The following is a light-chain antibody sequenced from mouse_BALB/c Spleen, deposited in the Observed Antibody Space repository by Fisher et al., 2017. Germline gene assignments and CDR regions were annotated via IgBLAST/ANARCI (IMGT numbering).Light chain of an antibody. V-gene: IGKV3-4*01. Sequence: DIVLTQSPAIMSASPGEKVTISCSASSSVSYMYWYQQKPGQPPKLLIYAASNLESGIPARFSGSGSGTDFTLNIHPVEEEDAATYYCQQSNEDPRTFGGGTKLEIK. CDR2: AAS. CDR1: SSVSY. CDR3: QQSNEDPRT. J-gene: IGKJ1*01.